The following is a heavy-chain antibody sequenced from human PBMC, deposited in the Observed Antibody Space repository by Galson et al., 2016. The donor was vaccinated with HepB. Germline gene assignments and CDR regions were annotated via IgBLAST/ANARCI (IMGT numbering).Heavy chain of an antibody. CDR3: ARYNVDYGDNSFDY. CDR1: GYTFTTYA. Sequence: SVKVSCKASGYTFTTYAMHWVRQVPGQRLEWMGLINAGNGNTKYSQKFQGRVTITRDTSASTARMELTSLTSEDTAVYYCARYNVDYGDNSFDYWGQGTLVSVSS. V-gene: IGHV1-3*01. J-gene: IGHJ4*02. D-gene: IGHD4-17*01. CDR2: INAGNGNT.